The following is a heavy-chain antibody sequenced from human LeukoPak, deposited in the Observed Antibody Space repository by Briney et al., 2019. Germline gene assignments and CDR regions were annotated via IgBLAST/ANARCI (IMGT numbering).Heavy chain of an antibody. CDR1: GFTFSSYS. D-gene: IGHD3-22*01. J-gene: IGHJ5*02. V-gene: IGHV3-21*01. CDR3: ARRSYYDSSGYNWFDP. Sequence: GGSLRLSCAASGFTFSSYSMNWVRQAPGKGLEWVSSISSSSNYIYYADSVKGRFTISRDNAKNSLYLQMNSLRAEDTAVYYCARRSYYDSSGYNWFDPWGRGTLVTVSS. CDR2: ISSSSNYI.